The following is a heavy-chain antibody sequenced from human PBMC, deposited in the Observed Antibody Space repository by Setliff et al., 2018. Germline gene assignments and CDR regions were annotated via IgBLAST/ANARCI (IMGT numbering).Heavy chain of an antibody. CDR2: INHSGST. J-gene: IGHJ5*01. Sequence: PSETLSLTCTVSGYSISSGYYWIWIRQPPGKGLEWIGEINHSGSTNYNPSLKSRVTISVDTSKNQFSLKLSSVTAADTAVYYCVKPTWAGEVSSPFAFWFESWGQGTLVTVSS. CDR3: VKPTWAGEVSSPFAFWFES. V-gene: IGHV4-38-2*02. D-gene: IGHD3-3*01. CDR1: GYSISSGYY.